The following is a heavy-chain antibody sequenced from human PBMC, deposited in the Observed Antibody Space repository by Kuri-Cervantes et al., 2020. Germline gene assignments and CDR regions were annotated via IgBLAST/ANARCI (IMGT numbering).Heavy chain of an antibody. CDR3: ARVTVTTIASFDY. V-gene: IGHV4-4*02. CDR2: IYHSGST. Sequence: SETLSLTCAVSGGSISSSNWWSWVRQPPGKGLEWIGEIYHSGSTNYNPSLKSRVTISVDTSKNQFSLKLSSVTAADTAVYYCARVTVTTIASFDYWGQGTLVTVSS. D-gene: IGHD4-17*01. CDR1: GGSISSSNW. J-gene: IGHJ4*02.